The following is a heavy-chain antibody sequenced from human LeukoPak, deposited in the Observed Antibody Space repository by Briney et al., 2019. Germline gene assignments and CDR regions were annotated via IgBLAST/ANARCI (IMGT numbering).Heavy chain of an antibody. D-gene: IGHD6-6*01. V-gene: IGHV3-23*01. CDR3: AKVGIAARPDEAFFDY. Sequence: GGSLRLSCAASGFTFSSYAMSWVRQAPGKGLEWVSAISGSGGSTYYADSVKGRFTISRDNSKNTLYLQMNSLRAEDTDVYYCAKVGIAARPDEAFFDYWGQGTLVTVSS. CDR2: ISGSGGST. J-gene: IGHJ4*02. CDR1: GFTFSSYA.